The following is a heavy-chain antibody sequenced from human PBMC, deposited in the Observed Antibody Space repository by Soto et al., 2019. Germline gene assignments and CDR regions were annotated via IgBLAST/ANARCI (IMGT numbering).Heavy chain of an antibody. D-gene: IGHD6-19*01. V-gene: IGHV3-48*01. CDR2: ISSSSTTI. CDR3: ARGVQAGLAYYYSGMDV. Sequence: EVQLVESGGGLVLPGGSLRLSCAASGFTFSTYGLSWVRQAPGKGLEWMSYISSSSTTIYYADSVKGRFTISRDNARNSLNLQMNSLRAEDTAVYYCARGVQAGLAYYYSGMDVWGQGTTVTVSS. J-gene: IGHJ6*02. CDR1: GFTFSTYG.